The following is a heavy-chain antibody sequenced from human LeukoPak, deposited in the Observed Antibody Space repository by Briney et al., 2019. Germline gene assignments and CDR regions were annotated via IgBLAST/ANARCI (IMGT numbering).Heavy chain of an antibody. CDR1: GFTFSSYA. J-gene: IGHJ4*02. V-gene: IGHV3-30*04. Sequence: GGSLRLSCAASGFTFSSYAMHWVRQAPGKGLEWVAVISYDGSNKYYADSVKGRFTISRDNSKNTLYLQMNSLRAEDTAVYYCATWGRWELLPYFDYWGQGTLVTVSS. CDR3: ATWGRWELLPYFDY. CDR2: ISYDGSNK. D-gene: IGHD1-26*01.